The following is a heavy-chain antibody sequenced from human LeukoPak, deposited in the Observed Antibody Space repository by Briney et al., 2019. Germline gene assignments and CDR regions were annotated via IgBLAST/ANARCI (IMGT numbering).Heavy chain of an antibody. J-gene: IGHJ5*02. CDR3: ARADDYGDLRFDP. D-gene: IGHD4-17*01. CDR2: IIPIFGTA. CDR1: GGTFSSYG. V-gene: IGHV1-69*05. Sequence: SVKVSCKASGGTFSSYGISWVRQAPGQGLEWMGRIIPIFGTANYAQKFQGRVTITTDESTSTAYMELSSLRSEDTAVYYCARADDYGDLRFDPWGQGTLVTVSS.